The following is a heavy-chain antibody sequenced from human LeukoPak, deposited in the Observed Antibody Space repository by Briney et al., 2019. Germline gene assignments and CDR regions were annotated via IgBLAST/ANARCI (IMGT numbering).Heavy chain of an antibody. D-gene: IGHD3-3*01. J-gene: IGHJ5*02. CDR1: GGSISSYY. V-gene: IGHV4-59*01. Sequence: SETLSLTCTVSGGSISSYYWSWIRQPPGKGLVWIGHIYYSGSTNYNPSLKGRVTIPVDTSKNQFSLKLSSVTAADTAVYYCARDQAHYDFWSGYHNWFDPWGQGTLVTVSS. CDR2: IYYSGST. CDR3: ARDQAHYDFWSGYHNWFDP.